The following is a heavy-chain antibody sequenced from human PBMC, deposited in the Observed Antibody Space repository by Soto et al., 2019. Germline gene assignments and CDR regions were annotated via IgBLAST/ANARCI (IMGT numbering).Heavy chain of an antibody. CDR2: IYHSGST. CDR1: GGSISSGGYS. CDR3: ARTMTTEAWFDP. V-gene: IGHV4-30-2*01. Sequence: SSETLSLTCAVSGGSISSGGYSWSWIRQPPGKGLEWIGYIYHSGSTYYNPSLKSRVTISVDRSKNQFSLKLSSVTAADTAVYYCARTMTTEAWFDPWGQGTLVTVSS. J-gene: IGHJ5*02.